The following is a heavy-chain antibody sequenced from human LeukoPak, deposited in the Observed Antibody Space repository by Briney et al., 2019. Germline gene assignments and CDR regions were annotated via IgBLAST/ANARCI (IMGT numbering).Heavy chain of an antibody. CDR3: ARDGDMATHECWYFDL. D-gene: IGHD5-24*01. CDR1: GYTFTSYG. Sequence: ASVKVSCKASGYTFTSYGFSWVRQAPGQGLEWMGWISAYNGNTNYAQKLQDRVTMTTDTFTSTAYMERRSLRSDDTAVYYCARDGDMATHECWYFDLWGRGTLVTVSS. J-gene: IGHJ2*01. V-gene: IGHV1-18*01. CDR2: ISAYNGNT.